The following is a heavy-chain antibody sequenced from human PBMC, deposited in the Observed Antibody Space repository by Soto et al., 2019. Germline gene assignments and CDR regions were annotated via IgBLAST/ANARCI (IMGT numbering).Heavy chain of an antibody. CDR2: IYPGDSES. D-gene: IGHD2-15*01. Sequence: GESLKISCKGSGYSFSNFWIGWVRQMPGKGLEWMGIIYPGDSESRYSPSFQGQVTMSADNSISIAYLQWSSLKASDTAIYCCARRAPKYSGSGWYFNVWGEGTLETLS. CDR3: ARRAPKYSGSGWYFNV. J-gene: IGHJ4*02. CDR1: GYSFSNFW. V-gene: IGHV5-51*01.